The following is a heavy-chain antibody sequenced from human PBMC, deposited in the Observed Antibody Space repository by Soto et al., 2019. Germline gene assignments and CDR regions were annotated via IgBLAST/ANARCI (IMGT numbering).Heavy chain of an antibody. J-gene: IGHJ6*02. V-gene: IGHV4-31*02. CDR3: ARAATAASYYFYAIDV. CDR1: GGSIGGGGHY. Sequence: LCGGSIGGGGHYWTWVRQRPGQGLEWMGYIYYSGGAYYNPSLESRLSLSVDTSKNQFSLNLKSVTAADTAVYFCARAATAASYYFYAIDVWGSGTTVTVSS. D-gene: IGHD2-2*01. CDR2: IYYSGGA.